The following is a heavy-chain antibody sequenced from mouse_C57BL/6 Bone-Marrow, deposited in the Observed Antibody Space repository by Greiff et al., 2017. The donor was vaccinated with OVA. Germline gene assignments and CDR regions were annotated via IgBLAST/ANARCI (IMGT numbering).Heavy chain of an antibody. J-gene: IGHJ2*01. CDR1: GFTFSSYA. CDR3: ARGGYYGNYLYYFDY. V-gene: IGHV5-4*01. Sequence: EVQVVESGGGLVKPGGSLKLSCAASGFTFSSYAMSWVRQTPEKRLEWVATISDGGSYTSYPDNVKGRFTISRDNAKNNLYLQMSHLKSEDTAMYYCARGGYYGNYLYYFDYWGQGTTLTVSS. CDR2: ISDGGSYT. D-gene: IGHD2-1*01.